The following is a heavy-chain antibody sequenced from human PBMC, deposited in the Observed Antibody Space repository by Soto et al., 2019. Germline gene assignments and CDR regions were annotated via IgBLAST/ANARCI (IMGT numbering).Heavy chain of an antibody. CDR2: ISGSGGST. V-gene: IGHV3-23*01. CDR1: GFTFSSYA. D-gene: IGHD3-10*01. J-gene: IGHJ5*02. Sequence: GGSLRLSCAASGFTFSSYAMSWVRQAPGKGLEWVSAISGSGGSTYYADSVKGRFTISRDNSKNTLYLQMNSLRAEDTAVYYCAKSSEYGAGTFGEFDPWGQGTLVTVSS. CDR3: AKSSEYGAGTFGEFDP.